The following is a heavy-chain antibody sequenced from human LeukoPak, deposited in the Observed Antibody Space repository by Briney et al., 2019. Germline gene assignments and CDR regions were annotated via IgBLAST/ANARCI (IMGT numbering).Heavy chain of an antibody. CDR2: ISGSGGST. J-gene: IGHJ4*02. CDR1: GFTFSSYA. D-gene: IGHD4-17*01. V-gene: IGHV3-23*01. Sequence: GGSLRLSCAASGFTFSSYAMSWVRQAPRKGLEWVSAISGSGGSTYYADSVKGRFTISGDNSKNTLYLQMNSLRVEDTAVYYCATPPTVTRNYWGQGTLVTVSS. CDR3: ATPPTVTRNY.